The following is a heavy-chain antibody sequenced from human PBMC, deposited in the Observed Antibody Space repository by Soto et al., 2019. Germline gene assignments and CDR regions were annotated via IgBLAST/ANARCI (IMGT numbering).Heavy chain of an antibody. Sequence: QVQLVQSGVEVKKPGASVKVSCKASGYTFISHGISWVRQAPGQGLEWMGWISGKNGNTNYAQKLQGRVTLTTDTSTSTAYMELRSLRSAGTAVYYCARVSSSIVVVPDYGMDVWGQGTTVTVSS. CDR1: GYTFISHG. V-gene: IGHV1-18*04. J-gene: IGHJ6*02. CDR2: ISGKNGNT. CDR3: ARVSSSIVVVPDYGMDV. D-gene: IGHD2-15*01.